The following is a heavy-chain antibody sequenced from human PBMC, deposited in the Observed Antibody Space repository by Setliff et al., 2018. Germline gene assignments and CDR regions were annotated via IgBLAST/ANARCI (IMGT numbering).Heavy chain of an antibody. CDR2: ISWNSGSI. V-gene: IGHV3-9*01. CDR3: AKLVWLTTWYYMDV. Sequence: QPGGSLRLSCAASGFTFDDYAMHWVRQAPGKGLEWVSGISWNSGSIGYADSVKGRFTISRDNAKNSLYLQMNSLRAEDTAVYYCAKLVWLTTWYYMDVWGKGTTVTVSS. J-gene: IGHJ6*03. D-gene: IGHD5-18*01. CDR1: GFTFDDYA.